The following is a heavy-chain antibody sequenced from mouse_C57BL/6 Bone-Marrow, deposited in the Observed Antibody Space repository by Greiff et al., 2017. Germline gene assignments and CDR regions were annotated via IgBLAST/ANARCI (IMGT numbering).Heavy chain of an antibody. CDR1: GYTFTSYW. D-gene: IGHD1-1*01. CDR2: IYPGSGGT. CDR3: ARAVYGSREDY. V-gene: IGHV1-55*01. Sequence: QVQLQQPGAELVKPGASVKMSCKASGYTFTSYWITWVKQRPGQGLEWIGDIYPGSGGTNYNEKFKSKATLTVDTSSSTAYMQLSSLTTEDSAVXYCARAVYGSREDYWGQGTTVTVSS. J-gene: IGHJ4*01.